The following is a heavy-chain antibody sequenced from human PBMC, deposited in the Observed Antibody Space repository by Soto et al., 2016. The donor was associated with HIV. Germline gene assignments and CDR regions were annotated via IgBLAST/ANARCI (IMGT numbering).Heavy chain of an antibody. V-gene: IGHV1-46*01. J-gene: IGHJ6*04. Sequence: QVQLVQSGAEVKKPGASVKVSCKASGYSFSSYGISWVRRAPGQGLEWMGIISPTGDSTNYAQKFQGRVTMTRDTSTATVYMELSSLRSEDTAVYYCASAYYYYGSGARMDVWGKGTTVTVSS. CDR3: ASAYYYYGSGARMDV. CDR1: GYSFSSYG. D-gene: IGHD3-10*01. CDR2: ISPTGDST.